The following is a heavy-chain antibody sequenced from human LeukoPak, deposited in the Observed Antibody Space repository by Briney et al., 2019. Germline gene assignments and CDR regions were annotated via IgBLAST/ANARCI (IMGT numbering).Heavy chain of an antibody. CDR3: ARGVLRLFSWDY. D-gene: IGHD3-3*01. J-gene: IGHJ4*02. CDR2: INHSGST. Sequence: NPSETLSLTCAVYGGSFSGYYWSWIRQPPGKGLEWIGEINHSGSTNYNPSLKSRVTISVDTSKNQFSLKLSSVTAADTAVYYCARGVLRLFSWDYWGQGTLVTVSS. V-gene: IGHV4-34*01. CDR1: GGSFSGYY.